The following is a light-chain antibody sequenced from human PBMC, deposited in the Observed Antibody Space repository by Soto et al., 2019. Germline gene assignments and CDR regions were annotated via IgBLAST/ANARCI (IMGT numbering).Light chain of an antibody. CDR1: QSLLYTNGDNY. J-gene: IGKJ4*01. CDR3: MQALQTPLT. Sequence: DIVMTQSPLSLPVSPGEPASISCSSSQSLLYTNGDNYLNWYVQKPGQSPQLLIYLGSFRASGVPDRFSGSGSATDFTLRISEVEAEDVGVYYCMQALQTPLTFGGGTKVEI. CDR2: LGS. V-gene: IGKV2-28*01.